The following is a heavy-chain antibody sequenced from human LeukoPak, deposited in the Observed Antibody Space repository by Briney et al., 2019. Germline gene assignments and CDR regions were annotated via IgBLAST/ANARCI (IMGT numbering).Heavy chain of an antibody. J-gene: IGHJ4*02. D-gene: IGHD2-2*01. Sequence: GGSLRLSCAASGFTVSDSYMSWVRQAPGKGLEWVSVIYNVGTTDYADSVRGRSTISRDNSKNTLYLRMNGLRPEDTAVYYCARENGYCSTTSCPFGHWGQGTLVTVSP. CDR3: ARENGYCSTTSCPFGH. CDR1: GFTVSDSY. V-gene: IGHV3-66*02. CDR2: IYNVGTT.